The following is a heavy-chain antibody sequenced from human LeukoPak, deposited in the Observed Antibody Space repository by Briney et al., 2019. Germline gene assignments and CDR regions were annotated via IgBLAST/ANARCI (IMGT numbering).Heavy chain of an antibody. V-gene: IGHV4-59*08. CDR3: ARHTAPSGYDFDY. CDR1: GGSISSYY. J-gene: IGHJ4*02. Sequence: SETLSLTCTVSGGSISSYYWTWIRQPPGKGLEWIGEINHSGSTNYNPSLKSRVTISVDTSKNQFSLKLSSVTAADTAVYYCARHTAPSGYDFDYWGQGTLVTVSS. D-gene: IGHD6-25*01. CDR2: INHSGST.